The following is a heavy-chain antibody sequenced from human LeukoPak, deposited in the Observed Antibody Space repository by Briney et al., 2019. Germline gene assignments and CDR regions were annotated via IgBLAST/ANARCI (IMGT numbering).Heavy chain of an antibody. J-gene: IGHJ4*02. CDR3: ARDRGDYDSSGYYFDY. V-gene: IGHV4-39*07. D-gene: IGHD3-22*01. CDR2: IYYSGST. Sequence: KPSETLSLTCTVSGGSISSSSYYWGWIRQPPGKGLEWIGSIYYSGSTYYNPSLKSRVTISVDTSKNQFSLKLSSVTAADTAVYYCARDRGDYDSSGYYFDYWGQGTLVTVSS. CDR1: GGSISSSSYY.